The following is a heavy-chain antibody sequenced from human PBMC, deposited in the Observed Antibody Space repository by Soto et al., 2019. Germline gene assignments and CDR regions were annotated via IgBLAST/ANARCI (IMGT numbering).Heavy chain of an antibody. D-gene: IGHD6-13*01. CDR1: GYTFTSYD. CDR3: ARGRYSSSWYELYYYYYYMDV. V-gene: IGHV1-8*01. J-gene: IGHJ6*03. Sequence: QVQLVQSGAEVKKPGASVKVSCKASGYTFTSYDINWVRQATGQGLEWMGWMNPNSGNTGYAQKFQGRVTMTRNTSISTAYMELSSLRSEDTAVYYCARGRYSSSWYELYYYYYYMDVWGKGTTVTVSS. CDR2: MNPNSGNT.